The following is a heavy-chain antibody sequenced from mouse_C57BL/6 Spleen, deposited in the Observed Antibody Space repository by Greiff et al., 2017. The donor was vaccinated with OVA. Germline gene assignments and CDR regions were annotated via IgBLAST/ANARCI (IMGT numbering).Heavy chain of an antibody. Sequence: VQLQQSGPELVKPGASVKISCKASGYAFSSSWMNWVKQRPGKGLEWIGRIYPGDGDTNYNGKFKGKATLTADKSSSTAYMQLSSLTSEDSAVYFCARSSNYDSVFAYWGQGTLVTVSP. CDR1: GYAFSSSW. J-gene: IGHJ3*01. CDR2: IYPGDGDT. CDR3: ARSSNYDSVFAY. D-gene: IGHD2-4*01. V-gene: IGHV1-82*01.